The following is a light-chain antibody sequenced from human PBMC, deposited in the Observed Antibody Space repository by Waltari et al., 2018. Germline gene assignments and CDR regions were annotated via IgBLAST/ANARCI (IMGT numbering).Light chain of an antibody. V-gene: IGLV2-14*03. CDR3: SSYTTTSTLLVV. Sequence: QSSLTQPASVSWSPGQSITISCTATSSDIGSYNYVSSYQHHPGKAPKLMIFDVNYRPSGVSDRFSGSKSGNTASLTISGLQAEDEADYYCSSYTTTSTLLVVFGGGTKLTVL. CDR2: DVN. J-gene: IGLJ2*01. CDR1: SSDIGSYNY.